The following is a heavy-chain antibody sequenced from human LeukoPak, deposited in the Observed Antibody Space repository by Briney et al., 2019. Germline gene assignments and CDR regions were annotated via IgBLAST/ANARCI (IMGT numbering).Heavy chain of an antibody. CDR2: INPNSGGT. CDR1: GYTFTGYY. D-gene: IGHD3-22*01. CDR3: ARVTNSYYYDSSGYPHFDY. J-gene: IGHJ4*02. V-gene: IGHV1-2*02. Sequence: VASVKVSCKASGYTFTGYYMHWVRQAPGQGLEWMGWINPNSGGTNYAQKFQGRVTMTRDTSISTAYMELSRLRSDDTAVYYCARVTNSYYYDSSGYPHFDYWGQGTLVTVSS.